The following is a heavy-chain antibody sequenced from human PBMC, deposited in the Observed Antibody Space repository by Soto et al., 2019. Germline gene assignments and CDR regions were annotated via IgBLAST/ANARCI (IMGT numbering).Heavy chain of an antibody. D-gene: IGHD6-13*01. V-gene: IGHV4-4*02. CDR3: ASRPQDVYSSSWYNPY. CDR2: IYHSGST. Sequence: QVQLQESGPGLVKPSGTLSLTCAVSGGSISSSNWWSWVRQPPGKGLEWIGEIYHSGSTNYNLSLKSRVTISVDKSKNQFSLKLSSVTAADTAVYYRASRPQDVYSSSWYNPYWGQGTLVTVSS. CDR1: GGSISSSNW. J-gene: IGHJ4*02.